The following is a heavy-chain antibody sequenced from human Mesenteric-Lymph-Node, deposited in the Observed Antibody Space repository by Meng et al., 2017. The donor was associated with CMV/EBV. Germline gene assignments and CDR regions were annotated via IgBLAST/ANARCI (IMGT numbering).Heavy chain of an antibody. V-gene: IGHV1-2*02. CDR1: GYTFTAYY. CDR3: ARSRSPDIIVVPAASN. J-gene: IGHJ4*02. D-gene: IGHD2-2*01. CDR2: INPNTGNT. Sequence: ASVKVSCKASGYTFTAYYMHWVRQAPGQGLEWMGWINPNTGNTISAQRFQGRLTMIRDTSMTTAYMEMNSLRSDDTALYYCARSRSPDIIVVPAASNWGQGTLVTVSS.